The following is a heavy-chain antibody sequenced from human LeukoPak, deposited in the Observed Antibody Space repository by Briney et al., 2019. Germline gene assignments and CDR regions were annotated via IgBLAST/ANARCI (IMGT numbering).Heavy chain of an antibody. J-gene: IGHJ4*02. Sequence: SPGGSLRLSCAASGFTFSSYSMNWVRQAPGKGLEWVSSISSSSSYIYYADSVKGRFTISRDNAKNSLYLQMNSLRAEDTAVYYCARSLRGSHEIDYWGQGTLVTVSS. V-gene: IGHV3-21*01. CDR2: ISSSSSYI. CDR1: GFTFSSYS. CDR3: ARSLRGSHEIDY. D-gene: IGHD1-26*01.